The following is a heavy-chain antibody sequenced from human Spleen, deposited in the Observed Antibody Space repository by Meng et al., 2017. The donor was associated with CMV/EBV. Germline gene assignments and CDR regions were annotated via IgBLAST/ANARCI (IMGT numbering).Heavy chain of an antibody. D-gene: IGHD1-26*01. CDR3: ARPSYSGSYHDAFDI. J-gene: IGHJ3*02. Sequence: KVSCKGSGYSFTSYWIAWVRQMPGKGLEWMGIIYPGDSDTTYSPSFQGQVTISADKSISTAYLQWSSLKASDTAMYYCARPSYSGSYHDAFDIWGQGTMVTVSS. V-gene: IGHV5-51*01. CDR1: GYSFTSYW. CDR2: IYPGDSDT.